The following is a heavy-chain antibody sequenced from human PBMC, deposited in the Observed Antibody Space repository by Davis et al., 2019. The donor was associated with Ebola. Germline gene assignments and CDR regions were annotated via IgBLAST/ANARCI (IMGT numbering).Heavy chain of an antibody. CDR2: ISAYNGNT. Sequence: ASVKVSCKASGYTFTSYGISWVRQAPGQGLEWMGWISAYNGNTNYAQKLQGRVTMTTDTSTSTAYMELSSLRSEDTAVYYCASNLADYDILTGYAEGGYWGQGTLVTVSS. V-gene: IGHV1-18*01. CDR1: GYTFTSYG. J-gene: IGHJ4*02. D-gene: IGHD3-9*01. CDR3: ASNLADYDILTGYAEGGY.